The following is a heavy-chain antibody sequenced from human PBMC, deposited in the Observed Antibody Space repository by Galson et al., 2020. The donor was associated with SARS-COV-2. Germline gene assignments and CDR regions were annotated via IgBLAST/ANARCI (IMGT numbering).Heavy chain of an antibody. CDR3: ARLRYYDVLTGYIVDV. V-gene: IGHV1-2*02. CDR1: GYTFTDYY. J-gene: IGHJ6*02. Sequence: ASVKVSCKASGYTFTDYYIHWVRQAPGQGLEWMGWINPKSGGTNYAQNFEGRVTLTRDTSITTAYMELSRLRADDTAVYYCARLRYYDVLTGYIVDVWGQGTMVTVSS. CDR2: INPKSGGT. D-gene: IGHD3-9*01.